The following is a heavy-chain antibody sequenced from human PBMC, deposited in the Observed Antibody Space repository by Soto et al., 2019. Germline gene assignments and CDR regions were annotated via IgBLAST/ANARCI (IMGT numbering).Heavy chain of an antibody. J-gene: IGHJ4*02. CDR2: IYYSGST. CDR1: GGPISSGNYY. CDR3: AKDAPNGSIDH. D-gene: IGHD3-10*01. V-gene: IGHV4-30-4*02. Sequence: SXTLSLTCTVSGGPISSGNYYWGWIRQPPGKGLEWIGYIYYSGSTYYNPSLKSRVTISRDNAKKSLYLQMDSLRLEDTALYYGAKDAPNGSIDHWGQGTMVTVS.